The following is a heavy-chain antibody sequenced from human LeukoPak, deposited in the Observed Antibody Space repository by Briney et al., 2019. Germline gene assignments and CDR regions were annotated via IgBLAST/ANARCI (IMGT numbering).Heavy chain of an antibody. Sequence: GGSLRLSCAASGFTFSSYAMSWVRQAPGKGLEWVSAISGSGGSTYYADSVKGRFTISRDNSKNTLYLQMNSLRAEDTAVYYCAKALYYYDSSGYYSPYDYWGQGTLVTVSS. CDR3: AKALYYYDSSGYYSPYDY. D-gene: IGHD3-22*01. V-gene: IGHV3-23*01. CDR1: GFTFSSYA. CDR2: ISGSGGST. J-gene: IGHJ4*02.